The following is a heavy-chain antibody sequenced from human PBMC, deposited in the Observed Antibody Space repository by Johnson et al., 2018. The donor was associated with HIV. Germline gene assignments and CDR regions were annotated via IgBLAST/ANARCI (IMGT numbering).Heavy chain of an antibody. D-gene: IGHD3-3*01. V-gene: IGHV3-15*05. Sequence: EVQLVESGGGVVHPGGSLRLSCAASGFTFNTYGMHWVRQAPGKGLEWVGRIKGESDGGSTDYAAPLKGRFTISRDDSKNTVYLYMNSLRIEDTAVYYCTTLGGDAFDIWGQGTMVTVSS. CDR3: TTLGGDAFDI. CDR1: GFTFNTYG. J-gene: IGHJ3*02. CDR2: IKGESDGGST.